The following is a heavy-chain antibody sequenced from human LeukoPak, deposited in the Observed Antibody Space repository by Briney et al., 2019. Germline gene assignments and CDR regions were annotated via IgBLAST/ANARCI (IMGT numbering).Heavy chain of an antibody. Sequence: SETLSLTCTVSGGSISSSSYCWGWIRQPPGKGLEWIGSIYYSGSTYYNPSLKSRVTISVDTSKNQFSLKLSSVTAADTAVYYCARDKPYDSSGMAYWGQGTLVTVSS. D-gene: IGHD3-22*01. CDR1: GGSISSSSYC. CDR3: ARDKPYDSSGMAY. CDR2: IYYSGST. V-gene: IGHV4-39*01. J-gene: IGHJ4*02.